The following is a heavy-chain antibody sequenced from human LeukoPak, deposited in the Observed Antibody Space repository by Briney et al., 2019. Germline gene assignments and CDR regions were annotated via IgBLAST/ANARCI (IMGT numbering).Heavy chain of an antibody. Sequence: ASVKVSCKASGYTFTSCAMHWVRQAPGQRLEWMGWINAGNGNTKYSQKLQGRVTITRDTSASTAYMELSSLRSEDTAVYYCAREGPPRYSSGWYYFDYWGQGTLVTVSS. V-gene: IGHV1-3*01. CDR2: INAGNGNT. J-gene: IGHJ4*02. D-gene: IGHD6-19*01. CDR3: AREGPPRYSSGWYYFDY. CDR1: GYTFTSCA.